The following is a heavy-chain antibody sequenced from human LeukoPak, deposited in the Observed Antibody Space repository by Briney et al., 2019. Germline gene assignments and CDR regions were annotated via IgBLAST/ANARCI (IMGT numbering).Heavy chain of an antibody. D-gene: IGHD5-18*01. J-gene: IGHJ4*02. CDR3: AKGGGYSYGGGSDY. Sequence: GESLKISCAASGFTFSSYAMSWVRQAPGKGLEWVSAISGSGGSTYYADSVKGRFTISRDNSKNTLYLQMNSLRAEDTAVYYCAKGGGYSYGGGSDYWGQGTLVTVSS. V-gene: IGHV3-23*01. CDR1: GFTFSSYA. CDR2: ISGSGGST.